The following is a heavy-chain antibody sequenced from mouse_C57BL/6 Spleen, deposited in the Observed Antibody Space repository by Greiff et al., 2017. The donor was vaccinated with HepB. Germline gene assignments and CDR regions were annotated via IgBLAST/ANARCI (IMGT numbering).Heavy chain of an antibody. D-gene: IGHD2-3*01. CDR1: GYTFTSYW. CDR3: ARADGYYGV. V-gene: IGHV1-69*01. J-gene: IGHJ1*03. Sequence: QVQLQQPGAELVKPGASVKLSCKASGYTFTSYWMHWVKQRPGQGLEWIGEIDPSDSYTNYNQKFKGKSTLTVDKSSSTAYMQLSSLTSEDSAVHYCARADGYYGVWGTGTTVTVSS. CDR2: IDPSDSYT.